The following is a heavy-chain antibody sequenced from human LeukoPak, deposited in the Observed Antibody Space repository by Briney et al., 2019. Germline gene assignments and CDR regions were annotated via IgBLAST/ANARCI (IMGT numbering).Heavy chain of an antibody. D-gene: IGHD3-10*01. J-gene: IGHJ4*02. CDR1: GFTFSSSW. Sequence: GGSLRLSCAAFGFTFSSSWMNWVRQAPGKGLEWVANINQDGSEKYYVDSVKGRFTISRDNAKNSLYLQMNSLRAEDTAVYYCARAGSLWFGESKFDYWGQGTLVTVSS. CDR3: ARAGSLWFGESKFDY. V-gene: IGHV3-7*01. CDR2: INQDGSEK.